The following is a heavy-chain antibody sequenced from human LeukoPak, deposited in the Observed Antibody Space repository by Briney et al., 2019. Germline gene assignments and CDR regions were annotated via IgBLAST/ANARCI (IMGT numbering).Heavy chain of an antibody. CDR3: ARVNDYDSGSLYRPIDY. V-gene: IGHV3-21*01. D-gene: IGHD3-10*01. J-gene: IGHJ4*02. Sequence: GGSLRLSCAASGFTFSSYSMNWVRQAPGKGLEWVSSISSSSSYIYYADSVKGRFTISRDNAKNSLYLQMNSLRAEDTAVYSCARVNDYDSGSLYRPIDYWGQGTLVTVSS. CDR2: ISSSSSYI. CDR1: GFTFSSYS.